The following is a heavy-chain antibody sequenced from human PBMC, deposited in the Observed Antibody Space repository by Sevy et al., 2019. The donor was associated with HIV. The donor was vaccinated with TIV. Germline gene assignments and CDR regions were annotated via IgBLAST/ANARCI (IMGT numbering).Heavy chain of an antibody. CDR1: GYTLTELS. CDR3: ATRYYYGSGSLDY. V-gene: IGHV1-24*01. J-gene: IGHJ4*02. D-gene: IGHD3-10*01. CDR2: FDPEDGET. Sequence: ASVKVSCKVSGYTLTELSMHWVRQAPGKGLEWMGGFDPEDGETIYAQKFQGRVTMTEDTSTDTAYMELSSLRSEDTAVYYCATRYYYGSGSLDYWGQRTLVTVSS.